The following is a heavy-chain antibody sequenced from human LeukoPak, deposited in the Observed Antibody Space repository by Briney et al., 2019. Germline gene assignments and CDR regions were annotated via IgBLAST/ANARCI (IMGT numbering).Heavy chain of an antibody. V-gene: IGHV1-46*01. CDR3: AREHTAMAPVRWFDP. CDR1: GYTFTSYY. CDR2: INPSGGST. J-gene: IGHJ5*02. D-gene: IGHD5-18*01. Sequence: ASVKVSCKASGYTFTSYYMHWVRQAPGQGLEWMGIINPSGGSTSYAQKFQGRVTITRDTSTSTVYMELSSLRSEDTAVYYCAREHTAMAPVRWFDPWGQGTLVTVSS.